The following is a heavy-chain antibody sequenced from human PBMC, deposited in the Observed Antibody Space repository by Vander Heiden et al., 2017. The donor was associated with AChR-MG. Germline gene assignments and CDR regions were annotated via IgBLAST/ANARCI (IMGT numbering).Heavy chain of an antibody. V-gene: IGHV3-30-3*01. Sequence: QVQLVESGGGVVQPGRSLRLSCAASGFTFSSYAMHWVRQAPGKGLEWVAVISYDGSNKYYADSVKGRFTISRDNSKNTLYLQMNSLRAEDTAVYYCARDLRAAADGSRAFDIWGQGTMVTVSS. CDR3: ARDLRAAADGSRAFDI. J-gene: IGHJ3*02. CDR1: GFTFSSYA. D-gene: IGHD6-13*01. CDR2: ISYDGSNK.